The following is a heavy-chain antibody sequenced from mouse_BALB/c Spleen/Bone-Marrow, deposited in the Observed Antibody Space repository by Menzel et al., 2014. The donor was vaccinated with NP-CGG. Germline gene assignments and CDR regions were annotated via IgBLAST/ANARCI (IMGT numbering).Heavy chain of an antibody. CDR3: ARYGNGLMDY. D-gene: IGHD2-1*01. V-gene: IGHV14-3*02. CDR2: IYPANGDT. Sequence: EVKLVESGAELVKPGASVKLSCTASGFNIKDTYMHWVKQRPEQGLEWIGRIYPANGDTKYDPKFQGKATITADTSSNTAYLQLSSLTSEDTAVYYCARYGNGLMDYWGQGTSVTGSS. CDR1: GFNIKDTY. J-gene: IGHJ4*01.